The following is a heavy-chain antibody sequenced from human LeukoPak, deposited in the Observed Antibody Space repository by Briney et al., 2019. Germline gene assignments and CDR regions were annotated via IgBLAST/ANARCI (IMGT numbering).Heavy chain of an antibody. CDR2: IYYSGST. CDR1: GGSVSSGSYY. V-gene: IGHV4-61*01. J-gene: IGHJ4*02. D-gene: IGHD5-18*01. Sequence: SETLSLTCTVSGGSVSSGSYYWSWIRQPPGKGLEWIGYIYYSGSTNYNPSLKSRVTISVDTSKNQFSLKLSSVTAADTAVYYCARALSRGYSYGRARYFDYWGQGTLVTVSS. CDR3: ARALSRGYSYGRARYFDY.